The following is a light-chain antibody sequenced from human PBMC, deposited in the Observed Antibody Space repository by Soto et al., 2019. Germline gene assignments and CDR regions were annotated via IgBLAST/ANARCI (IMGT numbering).Light chain of an antibody. V-gene: IGKV1-6*01. CDR3: LQDYVYPWT. J-gene: IGKJ1*01. Sequence: AIQVTQSPSSLSASVGDRVTISCRASQGIGNDLGWYQQKPGKAPKLLIYEASTLQTGVASRFSGSGSGTDFTLTISSLQPEDFATYYCLQDYVYPWTFGKGPKVEVK. CDR1: QGIGND. CDR2: EAS.